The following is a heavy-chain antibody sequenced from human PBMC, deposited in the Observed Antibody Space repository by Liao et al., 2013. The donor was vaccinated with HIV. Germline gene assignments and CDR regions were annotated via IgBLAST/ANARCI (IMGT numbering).Heavy chain of an antibody. CDR2: INHSGST. CDR3: ARQKRQQLVTIPNTNLTN. CDR1: GGSFSGYY. J-gene: IGHJ4*02. V-gene: IGHV4-34*01. Sequence: QVQLQQWGAGLLKPSETLSLTCAVYGGSFSGYYWSWIRQPPGKGLEWIGEINHSGSTNYNPSLKSRVTISVDTSKNQFSLKLSSVTAADTAVYYCARQKRQQLVTIPNTNLTNWGQGNPGHRLL. D-gene: IGHD6-13*01.